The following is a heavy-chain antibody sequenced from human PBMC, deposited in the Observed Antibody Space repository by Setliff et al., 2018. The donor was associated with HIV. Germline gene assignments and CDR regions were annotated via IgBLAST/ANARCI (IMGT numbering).Heavy chain of an antibody. CDR3: ARVPTSSWYVTTQRTKEYFHH. J-gene: IGHJ1*01. D-gene: IGHD6-13*01. V-gene: IGHV4-39*07. CDR1: GGSISSSSYY. Sequence: SETLSLTCTVSGGSISSSSYYWGWIRQPPGKGLEWIGSIYYSGNTYYNPSLNSRVTISVDTSKNQFSLRLSSVTAADTAIYYCARVPTSSWYVTTQRTKEYFHHWGQGTLVTAPQ. CDR2: IYYSGNT.